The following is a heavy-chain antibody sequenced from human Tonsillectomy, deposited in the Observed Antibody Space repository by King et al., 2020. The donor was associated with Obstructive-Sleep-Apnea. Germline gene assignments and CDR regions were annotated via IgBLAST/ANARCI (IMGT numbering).Heavy chain of an antibody. CDR1: GGSISSGGYY. V-gene: IGHV4-31*03. CDR2: IYYSGST. J-gene: IGHJ4*02. CDR3: ARSGYYDSSGYHDFDY. Sequence: QLQESGPGLVKPSQTLSLTCTVSGGSISSGGYYWSWIRQHPGMGLEWIGYIYYSGSTYYNPSLKSRVTISVDTSKNQFSLKLSSVTAADTAVYYCARSGYYDSSGYHDFDYWGQGTLVTVSS. D-gene: IGHD3-22*01.